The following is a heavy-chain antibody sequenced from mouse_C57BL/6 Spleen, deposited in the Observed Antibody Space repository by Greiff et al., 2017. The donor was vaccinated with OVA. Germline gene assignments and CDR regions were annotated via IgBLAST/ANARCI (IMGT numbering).Heavy chain of an antibody. CDR2: IDPETGGT. CDR3: TRGHYDYSWFAY. CDR1: GYTFTDYA. D-gene: IGHD2-4*01. J-gene: IGHJ3*01. V-gene: IGHV1-15*01. Sequence: VQLQQSGAELVRPGASVTLSCKASGYTFTDYAMHWVKQTPVHGLEWIGAIDPETGGTAYNQKFKGKATLTADKSSSTAYMELRSLTSEDSAVYYCTRGHYDYSWFAYWGQGTLVTVSA.